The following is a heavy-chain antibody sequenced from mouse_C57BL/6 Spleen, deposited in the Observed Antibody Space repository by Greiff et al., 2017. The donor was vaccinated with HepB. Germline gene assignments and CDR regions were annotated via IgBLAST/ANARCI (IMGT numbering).Heavy chain of an antibody. V-gene: IGHV14-2*01. CDR1: GFNIKDYY. J-gene: IGHJ2*01. Sequence: VQLQQSGAELVKPGASVKLSCTASGFNIKDYYMHWVKQRTEQGLEWIGRIDPEDGETKYAPKFQGKATITADTSSNTAYLHLSSLTSEDTAVYYCAVLYPFDYWGQGTTLTVSS. CDR3: AVLYPFDY. CDR2: IDPEDGET. D-gene: IGHD2-12*01.